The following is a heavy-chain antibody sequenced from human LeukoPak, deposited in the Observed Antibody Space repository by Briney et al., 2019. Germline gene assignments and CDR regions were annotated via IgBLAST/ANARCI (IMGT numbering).Heavy chain of an antibody. CDR1: GGTLISYA. J-gene: IGHJ5*02. V-gene: IGHV1-69*13. CDR3: ARDLVPAARGLDP. D-gene: IGHD2-2*01. CDR2: IIPLFGTA. Sequence: ASVKVSCKASGGTLISYAISWVRQAPGQGLEWMGGIIPLFGTANYARKFQGRVTITADESTSTAYMELSSLRSEDTAVDYCARDLVPAARGLDPWGQGTLVS.